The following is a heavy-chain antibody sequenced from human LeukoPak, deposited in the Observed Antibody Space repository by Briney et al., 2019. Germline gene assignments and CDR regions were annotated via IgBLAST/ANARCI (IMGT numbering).Heavy chain of an antibody. CDR3: ARNFRGGSTYLDY. Sequence: SETPSLTCTVSGASINNDFWTWIRQPAGKGLEWIGRIYSGGATNYNPSLKSRVTMSVDTSKNQFSLKLTSVTAADTAVYYCARNFRGGSTYLDYWGEGTLVTVSS. J-gene: IGHJ4*02. D-gene: IGHD5/OR15-5a*01. V-gene: IGHV4-4*07. CDR2: IYSGGAT. CDR1: GASINNDF.